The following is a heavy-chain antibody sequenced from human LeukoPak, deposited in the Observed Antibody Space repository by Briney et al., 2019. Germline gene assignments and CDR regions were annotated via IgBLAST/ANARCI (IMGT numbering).Heavy chain of an antibody. D-gene: IGHD6-19*01. CDR1: GFTFSSYW. CDR3: ARGIAVADLAVDY. Sequence: GGSLRLSCAASGFTFSSYWMNWARQAPGKGLEWVASINHNGNVNYYVDSVRGRFTISRDNAKNSLFLQMNSLRAEDTAVYYCARGIAVADLAVDYWGQGTLVTVSS. J-gene: IGHJ4*02. V-gene: IGHV3-7*01. CDR2: INHNGNVN.